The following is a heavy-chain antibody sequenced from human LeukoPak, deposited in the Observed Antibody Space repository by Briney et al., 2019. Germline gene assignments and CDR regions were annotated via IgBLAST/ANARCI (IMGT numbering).Heavy chain of an antibody. J-gene: IGHJ4*02. CDR2: ISGSGGST. CDR1: GFTFSSYA. D-gene: IGHD3-3*01. CDR3: AKSTIFGVVIIPGGSGFDY. V-gene: IGHV3-23*01. Sequence: GGSLRLSCAASGFTFSSYAMSWVRQAPGKGLEWVSAISGSGGSTYYADSVKGRFTISRDNSKNTLYLQMNSLRAEDTAVYYCAKSTIFGVVIIPGGSGFDYWGQGTPVTVSS.